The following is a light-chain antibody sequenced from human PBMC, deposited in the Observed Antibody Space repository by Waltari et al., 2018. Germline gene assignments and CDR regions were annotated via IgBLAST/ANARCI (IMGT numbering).Light chain of an antibody. CDR3: LQYLSSPHT. CDR1: QSVSSS. Sequence: EIVLTQSPDTLSLSPGERATLSCRASQSVSSSLAWYQQKPGQAPRRLVYGASNRATGIPDRFSGSGSGTDFTLTISRLEPEDFVVYYCLQYLSSPHTFGQGTKLEIK. CDR2: GAS. V-gene: IGKV3-20*01. J-gene: IGKJ2*01.